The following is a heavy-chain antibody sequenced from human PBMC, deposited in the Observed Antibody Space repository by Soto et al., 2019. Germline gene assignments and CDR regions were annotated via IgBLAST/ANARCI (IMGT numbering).Heavy chain of an antibody. CDR1: EFTSSSYG. J-gene: IGHJ3*02. CDR3: ARDRGASPFDI. CDR2: IWSDGSNE. Sequence: QVQLVESGGGGVQPGRSLRLPFPASEFTSSSYGRPWVRQAPGKGLEWVAVIWSDGSNEGYADSVKGRFTISRDNSKNTLYLQMNSLRAEDTAVYYCARDRGASPFDIWGQGTMVTVSS. V-gene: IGHV3-33*01.